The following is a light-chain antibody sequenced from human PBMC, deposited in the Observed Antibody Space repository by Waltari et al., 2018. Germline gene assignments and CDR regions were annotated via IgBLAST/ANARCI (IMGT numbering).Light chain of an antibody. CDR3: QQYNDWPLT. V-gene: IGKV1-39*01. CDR1: QSISSS. CDR2: VAS. Sequence: IQMTQSPSSLSASVGDRVTITCRASQSISSSLNWYQQIPGKAPKLLIYVASTLQSGVPSRFSGSGSGTDFSLTITSLQPEDFAVYYCQQYNDWPLTFGGGT. J-gene: IGKJ4*01.